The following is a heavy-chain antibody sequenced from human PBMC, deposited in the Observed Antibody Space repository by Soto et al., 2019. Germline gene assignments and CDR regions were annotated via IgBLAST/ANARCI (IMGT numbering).Heavy chain of an antibody. Sequence: GGSLRLSCASSVFTFNIYGMHCVRHSPDKGLEWVALISYDGSNQYYADSVKGRFTISRDNSKNTLFLQMNSLRADDTAVYYCAKDQPSGPGSFHSWGQGTLFTVSS. CDR1: VFTFNIYG. CDR2: ISYDGSNQ. CDR3: AKDQPSGPGSFHS. V-gene: IGHV3-30*18. J-gene: IGHJ4*02.